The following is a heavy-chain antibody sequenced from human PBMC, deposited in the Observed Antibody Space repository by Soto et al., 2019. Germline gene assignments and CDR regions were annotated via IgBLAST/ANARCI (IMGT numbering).Heavy chain of an antibody. CDR2: TYYRSKWYN. V-gene: IGHV6-1*01. Sequence: SQTLSLTCAISGDSVSSNSAAWNWIRQSPSRGLEWLGRTYYRSKWYNDYAVSVKSRITINPDTSKNQFSLQLNSVTPEDTAVYYCARDCTNGVCYPSYHYGMDVWGRGTTVTVSS. J-gene: IGHJ6*02. D-gene: IGHD2-8*01. CDR3: ARDCTNGVCYPSYHYGMDV. CDR1: GDSVSSNSAA.